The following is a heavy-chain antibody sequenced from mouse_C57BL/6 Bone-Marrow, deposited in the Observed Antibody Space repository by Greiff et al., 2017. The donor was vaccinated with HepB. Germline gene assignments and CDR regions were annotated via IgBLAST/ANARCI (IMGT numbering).Heavy chain of an antibody. CDR1: GYTFTSYT. Sequence: VQLQQSGAELARPGASVKMSCKASGYTFTSYTMHWVKQRPGQGLEWIGYINPSSGYTKYNQKFKDKATLTADKSSSTAYMQLSSLTSEDSAVYYCARPHYGSSYFDYWGQGTTLTVSS. D-gene: IGHD1-1*01. CDR3: ARPHYGSSYFDY. CDR2: INPSSGYT. V-gene: IGHV1-4*01. J-gene: IGHJ2*01.